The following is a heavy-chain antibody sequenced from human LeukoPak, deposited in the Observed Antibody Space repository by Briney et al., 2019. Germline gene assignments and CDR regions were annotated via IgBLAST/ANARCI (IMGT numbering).Heavy chain of an antibody. Sequence: GGSLRLSCAASGFTFSSYSMTWVRQAPGKGLEWVSSISSSSSYIYYADSVKGRFTISRDNAKNSLYLQMNSLRAEDTAVYYCARDSQQLAPQDYWGQGTLVTVSS. CDR2: ISSSSSYI. CDR1: GFTFSSYS. V-gene: IGHV3-21*01. D-gene: IGHD6-13*01. J-gene: IGHJ4*02. CDR3: ARDSQQLAPQDY.